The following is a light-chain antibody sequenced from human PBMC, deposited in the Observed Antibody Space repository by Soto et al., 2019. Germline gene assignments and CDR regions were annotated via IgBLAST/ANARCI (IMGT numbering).Light chain of an antibody. Sequence: QPVLTQPPSASGTPGQRVTISCSGSSSNIGSNYVYWYQQLPGTAPKLLIYRNNQRPSGVPDRFSGSKSGTSASLAISGLRSEDKADYYCAAWDDSLSGPVFGGGTQLTVL. CDR2: RNN. V-gene: IGLV1-47*01. CDR3: AAWDDSLSGPV. J-gene: IGLJ7*01. CDR1: SSNIGSNY.